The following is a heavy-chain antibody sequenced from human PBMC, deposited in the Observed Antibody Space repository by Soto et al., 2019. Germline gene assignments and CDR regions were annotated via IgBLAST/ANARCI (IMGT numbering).Heavy chain of an antibody. V-gene: IGHV1-46*01. Sequence: QAQLVQSGAEVKKPGASVRVSCKTSGYPFTDYFIHWVRQAPGQGLEWMGIISLYHHSTSYAQKFQRRLTVTADTSTTTVYMDLISLPSEDSAVYWCARELYSCGGDCPYYMDYWGQGTLVTVSS. J-gene: IGHJ4*02. CDR2: ISLYHHST. CDR3: ARELYSCGGDCPYYMDY. D-gene: IGHD2-21*02. CDR1: GYPFTDYF.